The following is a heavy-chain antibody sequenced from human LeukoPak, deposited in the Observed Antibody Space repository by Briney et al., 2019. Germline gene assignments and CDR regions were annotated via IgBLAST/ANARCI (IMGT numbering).Heavy chain of an antibody. D-gene: IGHD3-3*01. Sequence: PGGSLRLSCAASGFNVGTYAMNWVRLAPGKGPEWVSSLSGSGVLTNYADSVKGRFTISRDTSKNTLHLQMNSLTFEDTAIYFCAKSSELRSLGWFQGSHMDVWGKGTTVTVSS. V-gene: IGHV3-23*01. CDR3: AKSSELRSLGWFQGSHMDV. CDR2: LSGSGVLT. J-gene: IGHJ6*03. CDR1: GFNVGTYA.